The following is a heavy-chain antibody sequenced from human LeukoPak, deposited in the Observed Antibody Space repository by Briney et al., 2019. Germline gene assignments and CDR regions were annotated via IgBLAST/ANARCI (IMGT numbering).Heavy chain of an antibody. CDR1: GYTFTSYG. CDR2: ISGYNGKT. J-gene: IGHJ4*02. Sequence: ASVKVSCKASGYTFTSYGISWVRQAPGQGLEWMGWISGYNGKTDYAQRLQGRVTVTTDTSTSTAYMELRSLRSDDTAVYYCARDPHITMVRGEFDYWGQGTLVTASS. CDR3: ARDPHITMVRGEFDY. V-gene: IGHV1-18*04. D-gene: IGHD3-10*01.